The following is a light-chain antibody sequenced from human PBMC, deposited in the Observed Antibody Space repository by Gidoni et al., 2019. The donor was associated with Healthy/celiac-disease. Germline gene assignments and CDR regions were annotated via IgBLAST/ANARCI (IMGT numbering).Light chain of an antibody. CDR3: QQYDNLPPLT. J-gene: IGKJ4*01. Sequence: DIHMTQSPSSLSASVGDRVTITCQASQDISNYLNWYQQKPGKAPKLLIYDASNLETVVPSRFSGSGSGTDFTFTISSLQPEDIATYYCQQYDNLPPLTFGGGTKVEIK. CDR1: QDISNY. V-gene: IGKV1-33*01. CDR2: DAS.